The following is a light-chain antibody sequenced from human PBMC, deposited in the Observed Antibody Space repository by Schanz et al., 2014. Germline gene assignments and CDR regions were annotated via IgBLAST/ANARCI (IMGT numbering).Light chain of an antibody. CDR2: INS. CDR1: GSNIGINT. V-gene: IGLV1-44*01. Sequence: QSVLTQPPSASETPGQRVTISCSGSGSNIGINTVNWYQQFPGTAPKLLIHINSQRPSGVPDRFSGSKSGTSASLAISGLQSEDEADYYCAAWDDSLNGVIFGGGTKVTVL. J-gene: IGLJ2*01. CDR3: AAWDDSLNGVI.